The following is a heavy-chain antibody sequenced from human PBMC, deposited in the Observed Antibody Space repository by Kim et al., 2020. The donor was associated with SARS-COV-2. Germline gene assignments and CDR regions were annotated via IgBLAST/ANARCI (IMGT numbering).Heavy chain of an antibody. J-gene: IGHJ6*02. CDR3: ASAYYDSSGYYLSDYYYGMDV. V-gene: IGHV1-18*04. CDR1: GYTFTSYG. CDR2: ISAYNGNT. Sequence: ASVKVSCKASGYTFTSYGISWVRQAPGQGLEWMGWISAYNGNTNYAQKLQGRVTMTPDTSTSTAYMELRSLRSDDTAVYYCASAYYDSSGYYLSDYYYGMDVWGQGTTVTVSS. D-gene: IGHD3-22*01.